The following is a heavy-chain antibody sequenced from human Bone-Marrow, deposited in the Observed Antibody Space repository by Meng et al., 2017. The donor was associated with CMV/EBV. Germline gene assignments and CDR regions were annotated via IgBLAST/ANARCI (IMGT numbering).Heavy chain of an antibody. Sequence: GGALRLSCAASGFTFSSYAMHWVRQAPGKGLEWVAVISYDGSNKYYADSVKGRFTISRDNSKNTLYLQMNSLRAEDTAVYYCAEDRNRDVVVVPAAIPDSWGQGTLVTVSS. CDR1: GFTFSSYA. V-gene: IGHV3-30-3*01. CDR2: ISYDGSNK. J-gene: IGHJ4*02. CDR3: AEDRNRDVVVVPAAIPDS. D-gene: IGHD2-2*02.